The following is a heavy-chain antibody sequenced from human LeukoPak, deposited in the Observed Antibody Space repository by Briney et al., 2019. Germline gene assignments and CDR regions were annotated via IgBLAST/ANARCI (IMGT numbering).Heavy chain of an antibody. Sequence: GRSLRLSCAASGFTVSSYWMHWLRQAPGKGLVWVSRIKSDGSSATYADSVKGRFTISRDNAKNTVYLQMNSLRAEDMAVYYCARSDWFDPWGQGTLVTVSS. CDR2: IKSDGSSA. J-gene: IGHJ5*02. CDR3: ARSDWFDP. V-gene: IGHV3-74*01. CDR1: GFTVSSYW.